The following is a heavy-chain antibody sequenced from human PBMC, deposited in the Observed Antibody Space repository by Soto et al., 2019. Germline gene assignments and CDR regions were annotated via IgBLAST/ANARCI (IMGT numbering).Heavy chain of an antibody. D-gene: IGHD4-17*01. CDR3: TRVGGYYGDYPNFDY. V-gene: IGHV4-59*01. CDR1: GSSISPFS. CDR2: IYYTGST. Sequence: PWETLSLTCTFSGSSISPFSWSWIRQPPGKGLEWIGYIYYTGSTKYNPSLKSRVTLSLGTSRNQLSLKLNPVTAADTAVYYCTRVGGYYGDYPNFDYWGPGTLVTVSS. J-gene: IGHJ4*02.